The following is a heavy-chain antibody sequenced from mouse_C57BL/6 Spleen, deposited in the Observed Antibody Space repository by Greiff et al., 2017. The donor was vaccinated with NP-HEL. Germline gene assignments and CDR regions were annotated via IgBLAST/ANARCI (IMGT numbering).Heavy chain of an antibody. CDR2: ISSGSSTI. D-gene: IGHD2-3*01. V-gene: IGHV5-17*01. Sequence: EVNLVESGGGLVKPGGSLKLSCAASGFTFSDYGMHWVRQAPEKGLEWVAYISSGSSTIYYADTVQGRFPISRDNAKNTLFLQMTSLRSEDTAMYYCARKKVYDGYTFDYWGQGTTLTVSS. CDR1: GFTFSDYG. J-gene: IGHJ2*01. CDR3: ARKKVYDGYTFDY.